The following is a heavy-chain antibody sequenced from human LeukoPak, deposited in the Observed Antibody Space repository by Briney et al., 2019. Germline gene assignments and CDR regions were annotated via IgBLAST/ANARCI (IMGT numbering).Heavy chain of an antibody. CDR1: GESVSSNSCA. V-gene: IGHV6-1*01. CDR3: ARGVISIDY. Sequence: SQTLSLTFAISGESVSSNSCAWNWIRQSPSRGLEWLGRTYYRSRWYSDYAVSVESRITINPDTSKNQFTLQLNSVTPGDTAVYYCARGVISIDYWGQGTLVTVSS. CDR2: TYYRSRWYS. D-gene: IGHD2-21*01. J-gene: IGHJ4*02.